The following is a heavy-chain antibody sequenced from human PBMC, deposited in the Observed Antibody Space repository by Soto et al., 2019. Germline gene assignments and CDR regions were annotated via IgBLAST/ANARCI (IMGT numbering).Heavy chain of an antibody. V-gene: IGHV3-9*01. Sequence: GGSLRLSCAASGFTFDDYAMHWVRQAPGKGLEWVSGISWNSGSIGYADSVKGRFTISRDNAKNSLYLQMNSLRAEDTALYYCAKVLFEGYCSSTSCFPFDIWGQGTMVTVSS. D-gene: IGHD2-2*01. J-gene: IGHJ3*02. CDR3: AKVLFEGYCSSTSCFPFDI. CDR2: ISWNSGSI. CDR1: GFTFDDYA.